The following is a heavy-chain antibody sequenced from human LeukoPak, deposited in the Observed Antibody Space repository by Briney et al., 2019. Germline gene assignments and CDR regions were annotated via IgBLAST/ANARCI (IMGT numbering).Heavy chain of an antibody. CDR2: ISYDGSNK. D-gene: IGHD1-26*01. CDR3: ARGPGPIAGAKNPFDI. CDR1: GFTFSAYA. Sequence: GRSLRLSCAASGFTFSAYAMHWVRQAPGKGLEWVAVISYDGSNKYYADSVKGRFTISGDKSKDTLYLQMNSLRPEDTAEYYCARGPGPIAGAKNPFDIWGQGTMVTVSS. V-gene: IGHV3-30*01. J-gene: IGHJ3*02.